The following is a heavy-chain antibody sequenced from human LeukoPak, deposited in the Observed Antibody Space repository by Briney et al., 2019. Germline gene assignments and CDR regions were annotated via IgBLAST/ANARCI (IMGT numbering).Heavy chain of an antibody. V-gene: IGHV3-23*01. D-gene: IGHD6-19*01. J-gene: IGHJ4*02. CDR2: ISGSGGTT. Sequence: GGSLRLSCAASGFTFSSYAMSWVRQAPGKGLEWVSAISGSGGTTYYVDSVKGRFTISRDNSKNTLYLQMNSLRAEDTAVYYCARRSGIAVAGAFDYWGQGTLVTVSS. CDR1: GFTFSSYA. CDR3: ARRSGIAVAGAFDY.